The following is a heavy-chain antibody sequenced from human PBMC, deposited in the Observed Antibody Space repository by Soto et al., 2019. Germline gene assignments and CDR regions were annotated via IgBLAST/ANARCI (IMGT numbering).Heavy chain of an antibody. Sequence: SVKVSCKASGGTFSSYAISWVRQAPGQGLEWMGGIIPIFGTANYAQKFQGRVTITADESTSTAYMELSSLRSEDTAVYYCAATIVVVPAAMVLDLYFDYWGQGTLVTVSS. V-gene: IGHV1-69*13. D-gene: IGHD2-2*01. CDR3: AATIVVVPAAMVLDLYFDY. CDR1: GGTFSSYA. CDR2: IIPIFGTA. J-gene: IGHJ4*02.